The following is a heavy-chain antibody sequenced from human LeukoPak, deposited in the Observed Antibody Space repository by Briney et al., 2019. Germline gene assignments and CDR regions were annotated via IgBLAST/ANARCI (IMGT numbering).Heavy chain of an antibody. CDR2: ISAYNGNT. D-gene: IGHD3-9*01. J-gene: IGHJ5*02. Sequence: GASVKVSCKASGYTFTSYGLSWVRQAPGQGLEWMGWISAYNGNTNYAQKLQGRVTMTTDTSTSTAYMELRSLRSDDTAVYYCARGDLRYFDWLPQANWFDPWGQGTLVTVSS. CDR3: ARGDLRYFDWLPQANWFDP. CDR1: GYTFTSYG. V-gene: IGHV1-18*01.